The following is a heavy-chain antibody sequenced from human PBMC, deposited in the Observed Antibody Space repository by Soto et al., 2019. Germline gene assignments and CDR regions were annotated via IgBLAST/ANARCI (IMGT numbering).Heavy chain of an antibody. CDR1: GGSISSGGYS. D-gene: IGHD2-2*01. CDR2: IYHSGST. Sequence: TLSLTCAVSGGSISSGGYSWSRILQPPGKGLEWIGYIYHSGSTYYNPSLKSRVTISVDRSKNQFSLKLSSVTAAYTAVYNCARVPDRWGQGTLVTVSS. CDR3: ARVPDR. V-gene: IGHV4-30-2*01. J-gene: IGHJ5*02.